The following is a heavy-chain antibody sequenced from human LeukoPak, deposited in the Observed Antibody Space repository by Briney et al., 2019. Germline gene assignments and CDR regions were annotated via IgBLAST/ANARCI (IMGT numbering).Heavy chain of an antibody. Sequence: GGSLRLSCSASGFTFSSYAMHWDRQAPGKGLEYVSAISSNGGSTYYADSVKGRFTISRDNSKNTLYLQMSSLRAEDTAVYYCVKDREQWLVVYAFDIWGQGTMVTVSS. CDR2: ISSNGGST. CDR3: VKDREQWLVVYAFDI. V-gene: IGHV3-64D*06. J-gene: IGHJ3*02. CDR1: GFTFSSYA. D-gene: IGHD6-19*01.